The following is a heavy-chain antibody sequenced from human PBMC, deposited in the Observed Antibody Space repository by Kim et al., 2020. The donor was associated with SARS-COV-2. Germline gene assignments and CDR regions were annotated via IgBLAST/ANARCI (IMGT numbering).Heavy chain of an antibody. CDR3: ARDSSYTRAHCGGDCYGYDDY. V-gene: IGHV3-30*04. J-gene: IGHJ4*02. CDR2: ISYDGSNK. D-gene: IGHD2-21*02. CDR1: GFTFSSYA. Sequence: GGSLRLSCAASGFTFSSYAMHWVRQAPGKGLEWVAVISYDGSNKYYADSVKGRFTISRDNSKNTLYLQMNSLRAEDTAVYYCARDSSYTRAHCGGDCYGYDDYWGQGTLVTVSS.